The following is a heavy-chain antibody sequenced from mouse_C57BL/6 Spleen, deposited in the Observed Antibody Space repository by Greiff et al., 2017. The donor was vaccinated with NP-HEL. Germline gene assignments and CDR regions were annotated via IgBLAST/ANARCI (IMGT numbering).Heavy chain of an antibody. CDR2: IDPNSGGP. CDR1: GYTFTSYW. CDR3: ARQTSMTTVGDWYFDV. J-gene: IGHJ1*03. V-gene: IGHV1-72*01. Sequence: QVQLQQPGAELVKPGASVKLSCKASGYTFTSYWMHWVKQRPGRGLEWIGRIDPNSGGPKYNEKFKSKATLTVDKPSSTAYMQLSSLTSEDSAVYYCARQTSMTTVGDWYFDVWGTGTTVTVSS. D-gene: IGHD1-1*01.